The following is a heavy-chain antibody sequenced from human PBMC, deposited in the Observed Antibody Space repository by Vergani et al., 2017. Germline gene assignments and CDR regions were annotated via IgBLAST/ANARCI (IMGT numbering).Heavy chain of an antibody. CDR3: VHRLSYVDWEGAFEV. D-gene: IGHD3-9*01. J-gene: IGHJ3*01. Sequence: QITLRESGPTLVQPTQTLTLTCTFSGFSLTTGGEGVGWIRQPPGRALELLAFVYWNDDERSSPSLKSRVTITKDTSKNEVILTMATMDPVDTATYYCVHRLSYVDWEGAFEVWGPGKMVTVSS. CDR2: VYWNDDE. V-gene: IGHV2-5*01. CDR1: GFSLTTGGEG.